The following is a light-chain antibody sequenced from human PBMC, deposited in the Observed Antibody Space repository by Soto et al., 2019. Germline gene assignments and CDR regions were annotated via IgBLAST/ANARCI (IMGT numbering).Light chain of an antibody. Sequence: EIVLTQSPGTLSWSPGERATLSCRASQSVSSSYLAWYQQKPGQAPRLLIYGASSRATGIPDRFSGSGSGTDFTLTISILEPEDFAVYYCQQYCSSPRTFGQGTKVDIK. CDR1: QSVSSSY. CDR3: QQYCSSPRT. J-gene: IGKJ1*01. CDR2: GAS. V-gene: IGKV3-20*01.